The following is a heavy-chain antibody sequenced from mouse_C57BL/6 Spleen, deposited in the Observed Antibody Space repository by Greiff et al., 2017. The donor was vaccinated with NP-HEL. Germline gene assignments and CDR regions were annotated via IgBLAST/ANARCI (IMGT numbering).Heavy chain of an antibody. CDR1: GFTFSSYA. CDR2: ISAGGSYT. Sequence: EVHLVESGGGLVKPGGSLKLSCAASGFTFSSYAMSWVRQTPEKRLEWVATISAGGSYTYYPDNVKGRFTISRDNAKNNLYLQMSHLKSEDTAMYYCAGDGKNYALDYWGQGTTLTVSS. V-gene: IGHV5-4*01. J-gene: IGHJ2*01. D-gene: IGHD1-1*01. CDR3: AGDGKNYALDY.